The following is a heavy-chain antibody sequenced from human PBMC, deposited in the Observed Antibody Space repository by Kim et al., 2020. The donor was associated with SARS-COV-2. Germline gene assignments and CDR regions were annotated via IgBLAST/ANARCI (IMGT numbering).Heavy chain of an antibody. CDR1: GFTFSSYA. CDR3: AKLLIAYNYYFDY. Sequence: GGSLRLSCAASGFTFSSYAMSWVRQAPGKGLVWVSAISGSGGSTYYADSVKGRFTISRDNSKNTLYLQMNSLRAEDTAVYYCAKLLIAYNYYFDYWGQGTLVTVSS. J-gene: IGHJ4*02. D-gene: IGHD1-1*01. CDR2: ISGSGGST. V-gene: IGHV3-23*01.